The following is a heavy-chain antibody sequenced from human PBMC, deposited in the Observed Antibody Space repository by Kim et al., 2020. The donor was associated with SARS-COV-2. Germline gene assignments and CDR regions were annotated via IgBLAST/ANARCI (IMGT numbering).Heavy chain of an antibody. CDR1: GFTFSSYG. CDR3: AKDQQYQLPSH. V-gene: IGHV3-30*18. Sequence: GGSLRLSCAASGFTFSSYGMHWVRQAPGKGLEWVAVISYDGSNKYYEDSVKGRFTISRDNSKNTLYLQMNSLRAEDTAVYYCAKDQQYQLPSHWGQGTLVTVSS. D-gene: IGHD2-2*01. CDR2: ISYDGSNK. J-gene: IGHJ4*02.